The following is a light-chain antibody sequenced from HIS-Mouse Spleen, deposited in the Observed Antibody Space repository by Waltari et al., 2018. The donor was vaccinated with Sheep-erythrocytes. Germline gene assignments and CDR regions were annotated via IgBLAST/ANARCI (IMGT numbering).Light chain of an antibody. Sequence: QSALTQPRSVSGSPGQSVTISCTGTSSDVGGYNYVSWYQQHPGKAPNLMIYEVSKGPSGVPDRLSASKSGNTASLTISGRQAEDEADYYCCSYEGSYKHVFATGTKVTVV. V-gene: IGLV2-11*01. CDR2: EVS. CDR1: SSDVGGYNY. J-gene: IGLJ1*01. CDR3: CSYEGSYKHV.